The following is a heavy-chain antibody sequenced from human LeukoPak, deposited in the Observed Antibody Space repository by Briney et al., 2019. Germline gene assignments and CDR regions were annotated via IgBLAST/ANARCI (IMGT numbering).Heavy chain of an antibody. CDR3: ARGYCSSTSCYAWFDP. V-gene: IGHV1-46*01. D-gene: IGHD2-2*01. CDR1: GYTFTLYY. Sequence: ASVKVSCKASGYTFTLYYMHWVRQAPGQGLEWMGTINPSGGSTHYAQRFQGRVTMTRDTSTSTVDMELSSLRSEDTAVYYCARGYCSSTSCYAWFDPWGQGTLVPVSS. J-gene: IGHJ5*02. CDR2: INPSGGST.